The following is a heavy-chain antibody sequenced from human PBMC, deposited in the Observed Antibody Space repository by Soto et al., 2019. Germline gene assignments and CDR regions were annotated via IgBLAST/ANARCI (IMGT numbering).Heavy chain of an antibody. J-gene: IGHJ4*02. CDR3: VRDWSSNANAVNDN. CDR1: GFNVVMYG. CDR2: VWYDGSNE. Sequence: PGGSLRLSCTTSGFNVVMYGFHWVRQAPGKGLEWVASVWYDGSNEKYEDSVKARFIISRDNSKNTIYLQMDSLTVEDTAVYYCVRDWSSNANAVNDNWGQGTLVTVSS. D-gene: IGHD2-8*02. V-gene: IGHV3-33*01.